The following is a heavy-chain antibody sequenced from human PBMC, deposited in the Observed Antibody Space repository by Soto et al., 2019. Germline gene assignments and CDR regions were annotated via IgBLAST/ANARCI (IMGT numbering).Heavy chain of an antibody. D-gene: IGHD6-6*01. Sequence: SLRLSCAASGFTFRAYSMHWVRQAPGKGLEWVAVISYDGSNKYYADSVRGRFTVSRDYSQSTLFLQMNSLRSEDTAVYYCARDWLGYSSSSPFDYWGQGTMVTVSS. CDR3: ARDWLGYSSSSPFDY. J-gene: IGHJ4*02. V-gene: IGHV3-30-3*01. CDR1: GFTFRAYS. CDR2: ISYDGSNK.